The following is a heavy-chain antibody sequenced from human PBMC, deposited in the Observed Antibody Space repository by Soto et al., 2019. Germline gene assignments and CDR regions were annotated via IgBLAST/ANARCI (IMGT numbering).Heavy chain of an antibody. CDR1: GGSFSGYY. CDR2: INHSGST. Sequence: SETLSLTCAVYGGSFSGYYWSWIRQPPGKGLEWIGEINHSGSTNYNPSLKSRVTISVDTSKNQFSLKLSSVTAADTAVYYCARDRGRYDILTGRDYYYYGMDVWGQGTTVTVSS. J-gene: IGHJ6*02. CDR3: ARDRGRYDILTGRDYYYYGMDV. D-gene: IGHD3-9*01. V-gene: IGHV4-34*01.